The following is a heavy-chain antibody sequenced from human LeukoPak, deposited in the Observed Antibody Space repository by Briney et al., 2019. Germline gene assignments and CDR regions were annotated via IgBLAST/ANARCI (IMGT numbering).Heavy chain of an antibody. Sequence: GASVKVSCKASGYTFTSYDINWVRQATGQGLEWMGWMNPNSGNTGYAQKFQGRVTMTRNTSISTAYMELSSLRSEDTAVYYCARGLRLRYYYDSSGYTFGYWGQGTLVTVSS. V-gene: IGHV1-8*01. D-gene: IGHD3-22*01. J-gene: IGHJ4*02. CDR1: GYTFTSYD. CDR3: ARGLRLRYYYDSSGYTFGY. CDR2: MNPNSGNT.